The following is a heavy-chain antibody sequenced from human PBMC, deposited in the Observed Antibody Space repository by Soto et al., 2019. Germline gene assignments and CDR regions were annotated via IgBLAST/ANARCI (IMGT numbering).Heavy chain of an antibody. CDR3: ARDLSNYDSSGYYGERPTKYYGMDV. CDR2: IDPSDSYT. D-gene: IGHD3-22*01. J-gene: IGHJ6*02. V-gene: IGHV5-10-1*01. Sequence: VESLKIPCKGSECNFRSYWSSRSLQMAGEGLEWMGRIDPSDSYTNYSPSFQGHVTISADKSTSTAYMELRSLRSDDTAVYYCARDLSNYDSSGYYGERPTKYYGMDVWGQGTTVTVSS. CDR1: ECNFRSYW.